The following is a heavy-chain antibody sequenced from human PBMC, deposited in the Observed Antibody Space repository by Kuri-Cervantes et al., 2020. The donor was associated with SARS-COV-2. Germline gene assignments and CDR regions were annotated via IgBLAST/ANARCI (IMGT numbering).Heavy chain of an antibody. CDR2: VHSSGST. V-gene: IGHV4-59*01. J-gene: IGHJ5*02. D-gene: IGHD3-10*01. Sequence: GSLRLSCSVPRASTNTNFWTWIRQLPGKGLEWIGDVHSSGSTNYNPSLKSRVTISVDTPRSQLSLTPHSVTAADTAEYYCARDPFGGSGSYYNGNWFDPWGQGTLVTVSS. CDR3: ARDPFGGSGSYYNGNWFDP. CDR1: RASTNTNF.